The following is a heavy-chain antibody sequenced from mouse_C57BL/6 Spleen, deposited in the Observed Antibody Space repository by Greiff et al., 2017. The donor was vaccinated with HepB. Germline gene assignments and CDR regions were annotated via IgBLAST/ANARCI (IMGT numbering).Heavy chain of an antibody. J-gene: IGHJ2*01. CDR3: ARIYDGYYEGY. CDR1: GYTFTSYW. D-gene: IGHD2-3*01. V-gene: IGHV1-64*01. Sequence: VQLQQPGAELVKPGASVKLSCKASGYTFTSYWMHWVKQRPGQGLEWIGMIHPNSGSTNYNEKFKSKATLTVDKSSSTAYMQLSSLTSEDSAVYYCARIYDGYYEGYWGQGTTLTVSS. CDR2: IHPNSGST.